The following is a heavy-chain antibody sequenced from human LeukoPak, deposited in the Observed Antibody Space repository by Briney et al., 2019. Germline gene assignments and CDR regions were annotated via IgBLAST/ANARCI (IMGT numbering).Heavy chain of an antibody. J-gene: IGHJ5*02. CDR1: GYTFNDYY. Sequence: GGSLRLSCAASGYTFNDYYMSWIRQAPGKGLEWLSYINIGGTNTHYADSVKGRFTISRDNAKKSLYLEMNNLRAEDTAVYYCATDGAGFDTWGQGVLVTVSS. V-gene: IGHV3-11*01. CDR3: ATDGAGFDT. CDR2: INIGGTNT.